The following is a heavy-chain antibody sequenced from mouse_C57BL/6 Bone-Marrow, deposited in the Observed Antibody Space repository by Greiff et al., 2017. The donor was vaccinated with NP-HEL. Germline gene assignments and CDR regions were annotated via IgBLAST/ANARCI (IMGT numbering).Heavy chain of an antibody. V-gene: IGHV3-6*01. Sequence: EVQLVESGPGLVKPSQSLSLTCSVTGYSITSGYYWNWIRQFPGNKLEWMGYISYDGSNNYNPSLKNRISITRDTSKNQFFLKLNSVTTEDTATYYCASGQLRPAWFAYWGQGTLVTVSA. J-gene: IGHJ3*01. CDR3: ASGQLRPAWFAY. D-gene: IGHD3-2*02. CDR1: GYSITSGYY. CDR2: ISYDGSN.